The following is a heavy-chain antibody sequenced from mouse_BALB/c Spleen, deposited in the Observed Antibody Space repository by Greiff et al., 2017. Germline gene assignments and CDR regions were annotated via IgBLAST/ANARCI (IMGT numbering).Heavy chain of an antibody. CDR1: GFTFTDYY. CDR3: ARDEGYGSSSYYAMDY. J-gene: IGHJ4*01. V-gene: IGHV7-3*02. D-gene: IGHD1-1*01. CDR2: IRNKANGYTT. Sequence: LVESGGGLVQPGGSLRLSCATSGFTFTDYYMSWVRQPPGKALEWLGFIRNKANGYTTEYSASVKGRFTISRDNSQSILYLQMNTLRAEDSATYYCARDEGYGSSSYYAMDYWGQGTSVTVSS.